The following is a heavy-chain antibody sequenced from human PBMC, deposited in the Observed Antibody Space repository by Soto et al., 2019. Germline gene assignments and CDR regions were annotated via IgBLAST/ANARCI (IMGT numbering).Heavy chain of an antibody. CDR2: AYYSGST. CDR1: GLSITTDSYY. J-gene: IGHJ5*02. D-gene: IGHD2-2*01. V-gene: IGHV4-39*01. CDR3: ARLHSEYQQIDP. Sequence: PSETLSLTCTVSGLSITTDSYYWGWIRQPPGKGLEWIGSAYYSGSTYYNPSLKSRVTISVDTSKNQFSLKLSSVTAADTSVYFCARLHSEYQQIDPWGQGTLVTVSS.